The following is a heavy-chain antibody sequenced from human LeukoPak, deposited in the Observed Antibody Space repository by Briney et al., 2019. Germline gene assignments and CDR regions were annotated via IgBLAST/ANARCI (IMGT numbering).Heavy chain of an antibody. CDR1: GYTFTSYA. V-gene: IGHV7-4-1*02. CDR3: ARDCYYSSGYYPFDY. D-gene: IGHD3-22*01. J-gene: IGHJ4*02. CDR2: INPNTGNP. Sequence: ASVKVSCKASGYTFTSYAMNWVRQAPGQGLEWMGWINPNTGNPTYAQSFTCRFVFSLDNSISTAYLKISSLKAEDTAVYYCARDCYYSSGYYPFDYWGQGTLVTVSS.